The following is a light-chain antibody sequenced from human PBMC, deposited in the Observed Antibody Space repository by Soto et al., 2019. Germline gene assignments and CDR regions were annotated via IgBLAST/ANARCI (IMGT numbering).Light chain of an antibody. CDR2: EAS. J-gene: IGKJ1*01. V-gene: IGKV3-11*01. CDR3: QQYGGLPRT. CDR1: QSVSSY. Sequence: EIVLTQSPATLSLSPGERATLSCRASQSVSSYLAWYQQKPGQAPRLLIHEASNRATGIPARFSGSGSGTDFTLTISSLEPEDFAVYYCQQYGGLPRTFGQGTKVDI.